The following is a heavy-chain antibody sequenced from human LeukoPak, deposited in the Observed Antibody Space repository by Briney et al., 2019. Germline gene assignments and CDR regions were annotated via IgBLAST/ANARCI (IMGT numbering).Heavy chain of an antibody. CDR2: IKQDGSEK. V-gene: IGHV3-7*01. CDR3: ARDHYDGVGGFDY. CDR1: GFTFSSYW. J-gene: IGHJ4*02. Sequence: GGSLRLSCAASGFTFSSYWMSWVRQAPGKGLEWVANIKQDGSEKYYVDSVKGRFTISRDNAKNSLYLQMDSLRAEDTAVYYCARDHYDGVGGFDYWGQGTLVTVSS. D-gene: IGHD3-22*01.